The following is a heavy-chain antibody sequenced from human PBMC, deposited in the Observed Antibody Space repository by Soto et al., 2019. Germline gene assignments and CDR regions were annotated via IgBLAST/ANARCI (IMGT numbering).Heavy chain of an antibody. CDR2: INLRGGTT. CDR1: GYNFNQYY. CDR3: ARGPDDSDVPRWDH. J-gene: IGHJ4*02. Sequence: QVQLVQSGPEVRKPGASVRLSCATSGYNFNQYYIHWVRQAPGQGLEWMGIINLRGGTTEYAHKFRGRVTVTSDTSTRTNYMELSSLRSENTAVYFCARGPDDSDVPRWDHWGQGTLITVSS. D-gene: IGHD4-17*01. V-gene: IGHV1-46*02.